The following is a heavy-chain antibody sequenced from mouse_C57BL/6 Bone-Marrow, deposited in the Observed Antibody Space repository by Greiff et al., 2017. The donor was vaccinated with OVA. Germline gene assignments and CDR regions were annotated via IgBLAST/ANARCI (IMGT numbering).Heavy chain of an antibody. CDR2: IHPNSGST. Sequence: VQLQQPGAELVKPGASVKLSCKASGYTFTSYWMHWVKQRPGQGLEWIGMIHPNSGSTNYNEKFKSKATLTVDKSSSTAYMQLSSLTSEDSAVYFCARGDDYVYAMDYWGQGTSVTVSS. D-gene: IGHD2-4*01. V-gene: IGHV1-64*01. CDR1: GYTFTSYW. CDR3: ARGDDYVYAMDY. J-gene: IGHJ4*01.